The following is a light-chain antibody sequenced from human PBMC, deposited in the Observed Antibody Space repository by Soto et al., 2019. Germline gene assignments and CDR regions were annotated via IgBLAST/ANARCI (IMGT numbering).Light chain of an antibody. J-gene: IGLJ1*01. V-gene: IGLV2-14*01. CDR1: SRDVGDYNY. Sequence: QSVLTHPASVSWSPGQSITISCTGTSRDVGDYNYVSWYQHHPGKAPKLMIYEVRNRPSGVSNRFSGSKSGNTASLTISGLQAEDEADYYCTSYTSSGTLEVFGTGTKVTVL. CDR2: EVR. CDR3: TSYTSSGTLEV.